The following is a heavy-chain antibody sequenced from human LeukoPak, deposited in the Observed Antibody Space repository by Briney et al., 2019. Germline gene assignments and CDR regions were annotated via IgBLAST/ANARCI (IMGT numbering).Heavy chain of an antibody. D-gene: IGHD3-9*01. CDR3: AISGRDILTGYFSY. Sequence: SLRLSCAASGFTFSDYALHWVRQAPGKGLEWVADISYDGSNKYYADSVKGRFTISRDNSKNTLYLQMNSLRAEDTAVYYCAISGRDILTGYFSYWGQGTLVTVSS. CDR2: ISYDGSNK. V-gene: IGHV3-30-3*01. CDR1: GFTFSDYA. J-gene: IGHJ4*02.